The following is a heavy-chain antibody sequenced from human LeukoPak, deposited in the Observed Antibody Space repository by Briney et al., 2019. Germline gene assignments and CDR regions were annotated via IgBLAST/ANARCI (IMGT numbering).Heavy chain of an antibody. CDR2: ISYNGINK. D-gene: IGHD3-3*01. CDR3: AKDYDSLDY. V-gene: IGHV3-30*18. Sequence: PGGSLRLSCAASGFTFSSYWMHWVRQAPGKGLEWVALISYNGINKYYADSLKGRFTISRDNSKNTLYLQMNSLRAEDTAVYYCAKDYDSLDYWGQGTLVTVSS. CDR1: GFTFSSYW. J-gene: IGHJ4*02.